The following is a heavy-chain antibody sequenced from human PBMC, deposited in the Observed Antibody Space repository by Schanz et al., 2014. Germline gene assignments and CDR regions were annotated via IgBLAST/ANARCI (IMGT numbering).Heavy chain of an antibody. Sequence: EVQLVESGGGLVQPGGSLRLSCAASGFTFSTYWMSWVRQAPGKGLEWVANRKQDESERSYVDSVKGRFTISRDNAKNSLYLQMNSLRAEDTAVYYCARDKGGYYPFDYWGQGTLVTVSS. V-gene: IGHV3-7*01. D-gene: IGHD3-3*01. J-gene: IGHJ4*02. CDR1: GFTFSTYW. CDR3: ARDKGGYYPFDY. CDR2: RKQDESER.